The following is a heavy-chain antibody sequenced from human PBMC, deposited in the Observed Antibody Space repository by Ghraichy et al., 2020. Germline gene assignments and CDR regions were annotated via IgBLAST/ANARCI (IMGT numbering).Heavy chain of an antibody. Sequence: SETLSLTCAVYGGSFSGYYWSWIRQPPGKGLEWIGEINHSGSTNYNPSLKSRVTISVDTSKNQFSLKLSSVTAADTAVYYCARSTKWLLTYYYGMDVWGQGTTVTVSS. D-gene: IGHD3-22*01. V-gene: IGHV4-34*01. J-gene: IGHJ6*02. CDR1: GGSFSGYY. CDR3: ARSTKWLLTYYYGMDV. CDR2: INHSGST.